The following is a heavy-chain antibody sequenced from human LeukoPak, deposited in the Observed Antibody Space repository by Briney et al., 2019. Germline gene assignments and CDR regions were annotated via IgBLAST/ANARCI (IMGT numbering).Heavy chain of an antibody. CDR3: ARGPGSSIAARFDY. D-gene: IGHD6-6*01. J-gene: IGHJ4*02. V-gene: IGHV3-30-3*01. CDR2: ISYDGSNK. CDR1: GFTFSSYA. Sequence: GGSLRLSCAASGFTFSSYATHWVRQAPGKGLEWVAVISYDGSNKYYADSVKGRFTISRDNSKNTLYLQMNSLRAEDTAVYYCARGPGSSIAARFDYWGQGTLVTVSS.